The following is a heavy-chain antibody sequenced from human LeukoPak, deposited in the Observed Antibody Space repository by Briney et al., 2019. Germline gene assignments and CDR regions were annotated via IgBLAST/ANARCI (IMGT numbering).Heavy chain of an antibody. CDR2: INRSGNT. CDR3: ATNYYDSSGYIPY. D-gene: IGHD3-22*01. CDR1: GGSFSGYY. J-gene: IGHJ4*02. V-gene: IGHV4-34*01. Sequence: PSETLSLTCGVYGGSFSGYYWSWIRQPPGKGLEWIGEINRSGNTNYNPSLKSRVTISVDTSKNQFSLKPSSVTAADTAVYYCATNYYDSSGYIPYWGQGALVTVSS.